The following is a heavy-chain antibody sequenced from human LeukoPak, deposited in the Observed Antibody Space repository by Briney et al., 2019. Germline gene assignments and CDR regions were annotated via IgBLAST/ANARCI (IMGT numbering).Heavy chain of an antibody. V-gene: IGHV1-8*03. CDR2: MNPNSGNT. Sequence: ASVKVSCKASGYTFTSYDINWVRQATGQGLEWMGWMNPNSGNTGYAQEFQGRVTITRNTSISTAYMELSSLRSEDTAVYYCARLWGYYDAFDIWGQGTMVTVSS. CDR3: ARLWGYYDAFDI. J-gene: IGHJ3*02. CDR1: GYTFTSYD. D-gene: IGHD2-15*01.